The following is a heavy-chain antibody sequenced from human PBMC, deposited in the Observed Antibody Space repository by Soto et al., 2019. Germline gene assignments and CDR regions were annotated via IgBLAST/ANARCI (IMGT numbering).Heavy chain of an antibody. Sequence: TLSLTCTVSGGSISSYYWSWIRQPPGKGLEWIGYIYYSGSTNYNPSLKSRVTISVDTSKNQFSLKLSSVTAADTAVYYCARGRLEEPGVLGKYSDYWGQGTLVTVAS. D-gene: IGHD3-3*01. CDR2: IYYSGST. CDR3: ARGRLEEPGVLGKYSDY. V-gene: IGHV4-59*12. J-gene: IGHJ4*02. CDR1: GGSISSYY.